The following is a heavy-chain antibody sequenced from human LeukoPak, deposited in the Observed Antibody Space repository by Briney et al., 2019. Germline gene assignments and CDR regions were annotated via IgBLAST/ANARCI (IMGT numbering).Heavy chain of an antibody. J-gene: IGHJ4*02. CDR1: GFTFSSYS. CDR2: ISSSSSYI. Sequence: GGSLRLSCAASGFTFSSYSMNWVRQAPGKGLEWVSSISSSSSYIYYADSVKGRFTISRDNAKNSLYLQMNSLRAEDTAVYYCARESGTEWELLYYFDYWGQGTLVTVSS. V-gene: IGHV3-21*01. D-gene: IGHD1-26*01. CDR3: ARESGTEWELLYYFDY.